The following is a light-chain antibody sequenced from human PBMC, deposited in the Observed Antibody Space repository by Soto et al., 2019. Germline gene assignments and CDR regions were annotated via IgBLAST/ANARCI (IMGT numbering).Light chain of an antibody. Sequence: DIVLTQSPDSLAVSLGERATIKCKSSQTILSRSNHKHSLAWYQQKPGQPPKLLIYWASIREAGVPDRFSGRGYGTDFTLTISSLQTAEVAVDFCQQYYSSPLAFGQGTKVEIK. CDR3: QQYYSSPLA. V-gene: IGKV4-1*01. CDR1: QTILSRSNHKHS. CDR2: WAS. J-gene: IGKJ1*01.